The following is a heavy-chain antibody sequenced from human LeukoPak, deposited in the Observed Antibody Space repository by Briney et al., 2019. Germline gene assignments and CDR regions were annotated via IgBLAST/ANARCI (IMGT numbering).Heavy chain of an antibody. D-gene: IGHD5-24*01. CDR2: ISGSGGST. V-gene: IGHV3-23*01. Sequence: GGSLRLSCAASGFTFSSHAMSWVRQAPGKGLEWVSIISGSGGSTYNADSVKGRFTISRDNSKNTLYLQMNSLRAEGTAVYYCAKAGDAWGYNSPLGGRFDYWGQGTLVTVSS. CDR1: GFTFSSHA. J-gene: IGHJ4*02. CDR3: AKAGDAWGYNSPLGGRFDY.